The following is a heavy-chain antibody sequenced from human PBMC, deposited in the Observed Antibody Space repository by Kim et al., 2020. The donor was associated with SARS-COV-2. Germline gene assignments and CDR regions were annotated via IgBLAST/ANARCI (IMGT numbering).Heavy chain of an antibody. J-gene: IGHJ4*02. CDR2: T. CDR3: ARDDGLAGVGA. D-gene: IGHD1-26*01. V-gene: IGHV4-59*01. Sequence: TNSNPSLKSRVTISVDTSKNQFSLKLSSVTAADTAVYYCARDDGLAGVGAWGQGTLVTVSS.